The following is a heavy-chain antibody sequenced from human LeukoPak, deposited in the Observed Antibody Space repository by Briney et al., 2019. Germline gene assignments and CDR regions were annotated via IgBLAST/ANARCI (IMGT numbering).Heavy chain of an antibody. CDR3: ARAPITLVRGVIIPLLDYGMDV. V-gene: IGHV1-46*01. D-gene: IGHD3-10*01. J-gene: IGHJ6*02. CDR2: INPSGGST. CDR1: GYTFTTYY. Sequence: EASVKVSCKASGYTFTTYYMHWVRQAPGQGLEWMGIINPSGGSTNYAQKFQGRVTMTRDTSTRTVYMELSSLRSDDTAVYYCARAPITLVRGVIIPLLDYGMDVWGQGTTVTASS.